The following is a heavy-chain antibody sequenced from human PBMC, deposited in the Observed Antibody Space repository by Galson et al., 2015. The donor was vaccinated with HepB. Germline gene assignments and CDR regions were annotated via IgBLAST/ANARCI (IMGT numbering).Heavy chain of an antibody. CDR2: IIPIFGTA. J-gene: IGHJ6*02. CDR1: GGTFSSYA. Sequence: SVKVSCKASGGTFSSYAISWVRQAPGQGLEWMGGIIPIFGTANYAQKFQGRVTITADESTSTAYMELSSLRSEDTAVYYCARGELWLHNYYYYGMDVWGQGTTVTVSS. D-gene: IGHD5-18*01. CDR3: ARGELWLHNYYYYGMDV. V-gene: IGHV1-69*13.